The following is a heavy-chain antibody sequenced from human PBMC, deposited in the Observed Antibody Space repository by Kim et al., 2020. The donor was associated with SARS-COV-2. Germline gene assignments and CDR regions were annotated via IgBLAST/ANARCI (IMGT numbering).Heavy chain of an antibody. V-gene: IGHV3-7*01. CDR1: GFTFGVYW. J-gene: IGHJ5*02. Sequence: GGSLRLSCAASGFTFGVYWMTWIRQAPGKGLEWVANIKQDGSETSYVDSVKGRFTISRDNAKNSLYLQMNSLRAEDTALYYCARGLWTFDPWGQGTLVTV. CDR3: ARGLWTFDP. D-gene: IGHD3-16*01. CDR2: IKQDGSET.